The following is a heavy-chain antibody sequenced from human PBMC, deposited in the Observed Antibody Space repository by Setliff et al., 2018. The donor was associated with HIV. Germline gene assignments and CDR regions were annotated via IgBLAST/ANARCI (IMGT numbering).Heavy chain of an antibody. V-gene: IGHV3-74*01. CDR3: ARGIVYLPYYFDY. J-gene: IGHJ4*02. D-gene: IGHD3-16*02. CDR1: GGSFSAYY. CDR2: INHSDGSTT. Sequence: PSETLSLTCAVYGGSFSAYYWSWIRQPPGKGLEWIGEINHSDGSTTSYADSVKGRFTISRDNAKNTLYLRMNSLGAEDTAVYYCARGIVYLPYYFDYWGQGTLVTVS.